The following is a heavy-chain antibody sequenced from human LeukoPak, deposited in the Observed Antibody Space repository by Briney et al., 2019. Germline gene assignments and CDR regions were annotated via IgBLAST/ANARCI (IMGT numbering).Heavy chain of an antibody. Sequence: QPGRSLRLSYAASGFTFSTYAMHWVRQAPGKGLEWVAFIRYDGSNKYYADSVKVRFTISRDNSKNTLYLQMNSLRAEDTAVYYCAKDCVTMIVVEDHYFDYWGQGTLVTVSS. D-gene: IGHD3-22*01. J-gene: IGHJ4*02. CDR2: IRYDGSNK. V-gene: IGHV3-30*02. CDR1: GFTFSTYA. CDR3: AKDCVTMIVVEDHYFDY.